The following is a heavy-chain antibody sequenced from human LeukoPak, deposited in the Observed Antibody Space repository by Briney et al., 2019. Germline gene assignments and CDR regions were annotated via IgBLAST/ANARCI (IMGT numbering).Heavy chain of an antibody. D-gene: IGHD2-8*01. Sequence: GASVKVSCKASGYGFTACYIHGVRQAPGQGPEWMGWINPNNGGTSYAQKFQGRATMTRDTSISTAYVELNSLTSDDTAMYYCARRYCTTTRCYFDYWGQGTLVTVSS. CDR3: ARRYCTTTRCYFDY. J-gene: IGHJ4*02. CDR2: INPNNGGT. CDR1: GYGFTACY. V-gene: IGHV1-2*02.